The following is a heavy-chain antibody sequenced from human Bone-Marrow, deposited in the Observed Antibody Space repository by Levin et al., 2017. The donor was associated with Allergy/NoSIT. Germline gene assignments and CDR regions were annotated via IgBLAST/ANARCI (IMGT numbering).Heavy chain of an antibody. Sequence: GGSLRLSCSVSGFTLSDYNMHWVRQVPGKGLEWLSYISTKGDTIHYAASVKGRFTVSRDNARNSVSLQINNPTGEDTALYLCARGGSWYQIDYWGRGTLVIVSS. V-gene: IGHV3-48*04. CDR3: ARGGSWYQIDY. J-gene: IGHJ4*02. D-gene: IGHD1-14*01. CDR1: GFTLSDYN. CDR2: ISTKGDTI.